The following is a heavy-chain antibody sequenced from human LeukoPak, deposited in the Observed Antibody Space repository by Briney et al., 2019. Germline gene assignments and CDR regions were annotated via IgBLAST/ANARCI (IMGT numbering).Heavy chain of an antibody. CDR1: GGSISSSSYY. D-gene: IGHD3-22*01. Sequence: SETLSLTCTVSGGSISSSSYYWGWIRQPPGKGLEWIGSIYYSGSTYYNPSLKSRVTTSVDTSKNQFSLKLSSVTAADTAVYYCARRANYYDSSGYYYCFDYWGQGTLVTVSS. CDR3: ARRANYYDSSGYYYCFDY. CDR2: IYYSGST. V-gene: IGHV4-39*01. J-gene: IGHJ4*02.